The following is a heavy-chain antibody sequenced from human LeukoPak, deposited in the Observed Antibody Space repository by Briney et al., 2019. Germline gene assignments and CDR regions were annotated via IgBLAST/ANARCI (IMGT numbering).Heavy chain of an antibody. V-gene: IGHV3-48*02. CDR3: ASSGSYRFDY. D-gene: IGHD1-26*01. CDR1: GFTFSSYS. Sequence: TGGSLRLSCAASGFTFSSYSMNWVRQAPGKGLEWVSHINASGTDMFYADSVKGSFTISRDNDKNSLYLQMNSLRDQDTAVYYCASSGSYRFDYWGQGTLLTVSS. CDR2: INASGTDM. J-gene: IGHJ4*02.